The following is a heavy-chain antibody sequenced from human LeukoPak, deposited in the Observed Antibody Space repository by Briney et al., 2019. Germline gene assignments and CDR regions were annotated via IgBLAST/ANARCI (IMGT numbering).Heavy chain of an antibody. CDR1: GYSFTSYW. CDR2: IYPGDSDT. Sequence: GESLKISCKGSGYSFTSYWIGWVRQMPGKGLEWMGIIYPGDSDTRYSPSFQGRVTISADKSISTAYLQWSSLKASDTAMYYCARQSTSSSWYNPGIWGQGTLSPSSQ. J-gene: IGHJ4*02. V-gene: IGHV5-51*01. CDR3: ARQSTSSSWYNPGI. D-gene: IGHD6-13*01.